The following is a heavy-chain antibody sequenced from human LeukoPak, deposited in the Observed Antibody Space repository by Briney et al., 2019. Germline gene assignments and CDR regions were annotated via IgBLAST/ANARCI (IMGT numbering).Heavy chain of an antibody. D-gene: IGHD1-26*01. V-gene: IGHV4-59*05. J-gene: IGHJ4*02. CDR3: AGRDVSSGRYGLDY. CDR2: LYYSGST. CDR1: GFTFSSYE. Sequence: SGGSLRLSCAASGFTFSSYEMNWVRQAPGKGLEWIGSLYYSGSTYYNPSLRSRVTISVDTSKNQLSLKVTSVTAADTAVYYCAGRDVSSGRYGLDYWGQGTLVTVSS.